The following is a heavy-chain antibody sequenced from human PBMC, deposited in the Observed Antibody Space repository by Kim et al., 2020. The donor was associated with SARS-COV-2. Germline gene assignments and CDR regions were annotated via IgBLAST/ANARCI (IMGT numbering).Heavy chain of an antibody. CDR2: INAGTGNT. Sequence: ASVKVSCKASGYNFTSYAIQWVRQAPGQRLEWMGWINAGTGNTKYSQKFQGRVTITGDTSASTAYIELSSLISEDTAVYYRARSIEVGDIDYWGQGTLVTVSS. CDR3: ARSIEVGDIDY. CDR1: GYNFTSYA. D-gene: IGHD6-19*01. J-gene: IGHJ4*02. V-gene: IGHV1-3*01.